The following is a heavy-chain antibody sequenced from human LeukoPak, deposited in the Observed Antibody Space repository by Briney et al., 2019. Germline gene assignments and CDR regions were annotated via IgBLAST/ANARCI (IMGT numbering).Heavy chain of an antibody. V-gene: IGHV3-64D*06. D-gene: IGHD3-10*01. CDR1: GVTFSSYS. CDR2: ISRNGGST. J-gene: IGHJ5*02. Sequence: GGTLRLSCAASGVTFSSYSMNWVRNAPGKGLEHVSAISRNGGSTYYADSVKSRFTISRDNSKNTRYLQMSSLRAEDTAVYYCVKSMVRGINWFDPWGEGTLVTVSS. CDR3: VKSMVRGINWFDP.